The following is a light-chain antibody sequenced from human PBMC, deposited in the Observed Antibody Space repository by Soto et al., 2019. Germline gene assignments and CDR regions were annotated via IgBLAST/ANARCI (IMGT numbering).Light chain of an antibody. V-gene: IGLV2-14*01. CDR1: SSDVGGSNY. CDR2: EVS. J-gene: IGLJ3*02. CDR3: RSYTSSSYWV. Sequence: QSALTQPASVSGSPGQSITISCTGTSSDVGGSNYVSWYQQHPGKAPKLMIYEVSNRPSGVSNRFSGSKSGNTAALTISGLQAEDEADYYCRSYTSSSYWVFGGGTQLTVL.